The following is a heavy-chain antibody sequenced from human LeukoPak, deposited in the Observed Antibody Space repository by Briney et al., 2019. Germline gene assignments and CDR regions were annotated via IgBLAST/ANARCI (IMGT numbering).Heavy chain of an antibody. Sequence: GGSLRLSCAASGLTFSNVWINWVRQAPRKGLEWVGRIKGRTDGGTTDYAAPVKGRFTISRDDSKNTLYLQMSSLKTEDTAVYYCTTRIFHWGQGTLVTVSS. V-gene: IGHV3-15*01. CDR3: TTRIFH. D-gene: IGHD2/OR15-2a*01. J-gene: IGHJ4*02. CDR2: IKGRTDGGTT. CDR1: GLTFSNVW.